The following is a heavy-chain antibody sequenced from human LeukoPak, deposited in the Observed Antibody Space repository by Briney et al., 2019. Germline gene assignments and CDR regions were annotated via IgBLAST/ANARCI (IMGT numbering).Heavy chain of an antibody. V-gene: IGHV5-51*01. CDR3: ARQDGYGRYYCDY. CDR2: IYPGDSDT. D-gene: IGHD5-24*01. Sequence: GESLKISCKGSGYSFTSYWIGWVRQMPGNGLEWMGNIYPGDSDTRYSPSFQGQVTISADKSISTAYLQCSSLKASDTAMYYCARQDGYGRYYCDYWGQGTLVSVSS. J-gene: IGHJ4*02. CDR1: GYSFTSYW.